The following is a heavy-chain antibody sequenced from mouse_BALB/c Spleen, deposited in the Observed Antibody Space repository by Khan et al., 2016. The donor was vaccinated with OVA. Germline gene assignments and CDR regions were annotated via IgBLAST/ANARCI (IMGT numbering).Heavy chain of an antibody. D-gene: IGHD2-4*01. Sequence: EVQLQESGPGLVKPSQSLSLTCTVTGYSITSEYTWNWIRQFPGNKLEWMGFISYSGNTRYNPSLKSRISITRDTSKNQFFLQLNSETSEDTATYYCARKDYYDYDPFPYWGQGTLVTVSA. CDR1: GYSITSEYT. CDR3: ARKDYYDYDPFPY. V-gene: IGHV3-2*02. J-gene: IGHJ3*01. CDR2: ISYSGNT.